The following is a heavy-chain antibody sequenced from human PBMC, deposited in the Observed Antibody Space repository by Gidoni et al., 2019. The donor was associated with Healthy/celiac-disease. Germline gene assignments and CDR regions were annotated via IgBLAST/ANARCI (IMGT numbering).Heavy chain of an antibody. J-gene: IGHJ4*02. CDR3: AKDRRPQLVPYYFDY. D-gene: IGHD6-13*01. CDR2: ISGSGGST. V-gene: IGHV3-23*01. CDR1: GFTFSSYA. Sequence: EVQLLESGGGLVQPGGSLRLSCAASGFTFSSYAMSWVRQAPGKGLEWVAAISGSGGSTYYADSVKGRFTISRDNSKNTLYLQMNSLRAEDTAVYYCAKDRRPQLVPYYFDYWGQGTLVTVSS.